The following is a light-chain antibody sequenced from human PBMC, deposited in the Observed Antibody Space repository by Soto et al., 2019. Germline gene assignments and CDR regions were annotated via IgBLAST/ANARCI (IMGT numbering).Light chain of an antibody. V-gene: IGKV1-13*02. Sequence: AIPLTQYPTSLSASMGDRVTVTCRASQGIINCLAWYQQKPGKAPKLLIYGASTLQGGVPSRFSGSGSGTDFTLTISSLQAEDVAVYYCQQYYSSITFGQGTRLEIK. CDR3: QQYYSSIT. CDR1: QGIINC. CDR2: GAS. J-gene: IGKJ5*01.